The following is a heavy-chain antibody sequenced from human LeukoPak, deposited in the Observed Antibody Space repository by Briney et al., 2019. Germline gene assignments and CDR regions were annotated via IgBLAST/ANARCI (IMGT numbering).Heavy chain of an antibody. Sequence: GGSLRLSRAASGFTFDDYGMSWVRQAPGKGLEWVSGINWNGGSTGYADSVKGRFTISRDNAKNSLYLQMNSLRAEDTAVYYCASTSNVYGDYAPYYYYYMDVWGKGTTVTISS. CDR3: ASTSNVYGDYAPYYYYYMDV. J-gene: IGHJ6*03. CDR1: GFTFDDYG. V-gene: IGHV3-20*04. D-gene: IGHD4-17*01. CDR2: INWNGGST.